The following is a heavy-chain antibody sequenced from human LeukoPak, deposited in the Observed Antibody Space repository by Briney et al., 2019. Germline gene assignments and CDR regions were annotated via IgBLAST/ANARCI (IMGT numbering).Heavy chain of an antibody. J-gene: IGHJ5*02. V-gene: IGHV1-46*01. CDR3: ARGSSSWSNWFDP. CDR2: INPSGGST. CDR1: GYTFTSYY. D-gene: IGHD6-13*01. Sequence: ASVKVSCKASGYTFTSYYIHWVRQAPGQGLEWMGLINPSGGSTNYAQKFQGRVTMTRDTSTRTVYMELSSLRSEDTAVYYCARGSSSWSNWFDPWGQGTLVTVSS.